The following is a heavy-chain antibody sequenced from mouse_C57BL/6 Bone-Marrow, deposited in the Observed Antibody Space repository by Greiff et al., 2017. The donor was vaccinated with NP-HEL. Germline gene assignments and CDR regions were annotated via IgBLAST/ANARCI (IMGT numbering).Heavy chain of an antibody. CDR3: ARQGDYPLDY. V-gene: IGHV5-9*01. Sequence: DVMLVESGGGLVKPGGSLKLSCAASGFTFSSYTMSWVRQTPEKRLEWVATISGGGGNTYYPDSVKGRFTISRDNAKNTLYLQMSSLRSEDTALYYCARQGDYPLDYWGQGTSVTVSS. J-gene: IGHJ4*01. CDR2: ISGGGGNT. CDR1: GFTFSSYT.